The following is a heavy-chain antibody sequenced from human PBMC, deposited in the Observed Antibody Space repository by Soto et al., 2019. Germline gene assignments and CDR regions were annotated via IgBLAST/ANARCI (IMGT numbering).Heavy chain of an antibody. CDR1: GGSISSYY. CDR2: IYYSGST. D-gene: IGHD6-19*01. Sequence: QVQLQESGPGLVKPSETLSLTCTVSGGSISSYYWSWIRQPPGKGLEWIGYIYYSGSTNYNPSLKSRVTISVDTSKNQFSLKLSSVTAADTAVDYCASGWGGYFQHWGQGTLVTVSS. V-gene: IGHV4-59*01. CDR3: ASGWGGYFQH. J-gene: IGHJ1*01.